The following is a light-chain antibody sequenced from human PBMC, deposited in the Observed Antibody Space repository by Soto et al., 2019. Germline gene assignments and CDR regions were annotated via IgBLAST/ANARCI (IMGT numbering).Light chain of an antibody. CDR1: QSVSSSF. Sequence: EIVLTQSPGTLSLSPGERATLSCRASQSVSSSFLAWYQQKPGQAPRLLIYGASSRATGIPDRFSGSGSGADFTLNISRLEPDDFAVYYCQKYGSSPYTFGQGTKLEIK. CDR3: QKYGSSPYT. CDR2: GAS. J-gene: IGKJ2*01. V-gene: IGKV3-20*01.